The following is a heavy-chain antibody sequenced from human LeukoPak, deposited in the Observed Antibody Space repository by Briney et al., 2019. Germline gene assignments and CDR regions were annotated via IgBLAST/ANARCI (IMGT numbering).Heavy chain of an antibody. Sequence: SETLSLTCTVPGGSISSSSYYWGWIRQPPGKGLEWIGSIYYSGSTYYNPSLKSRVTISVDTSKNQFSLKLSSVTAADMAVYYCARRSLTMVRGVIKGGAIDYWGQGTLVTVSS. D-gene: IGHD3-10*01. V-gene: IGHV4-39*01. CDR1: GGSISSSSYY. CDR2: IYYSGST. CDR3: ARRSLTMVRGVIKGGAIDY. J-gene: IGHJ4*02.